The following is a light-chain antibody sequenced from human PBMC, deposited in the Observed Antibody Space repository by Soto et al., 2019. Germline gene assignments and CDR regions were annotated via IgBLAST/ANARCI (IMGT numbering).Light chain of an antibody. J-gene: IGKJ1*01. CDR1: QSVSNN. V-gene: IGKV3-15*01. Sequence: ILMTQSPATLSVSPGERATLSCRASQSVSNNLAWYQQKPGQAPKLLIYDASTRDTGIPARFSGSGSGTEFALTISGLQSEDFAVYYYQQYNIWPPWTFGQGTKVEVK. CDR3: QQYNIWPPWT. CDR2: DAS.